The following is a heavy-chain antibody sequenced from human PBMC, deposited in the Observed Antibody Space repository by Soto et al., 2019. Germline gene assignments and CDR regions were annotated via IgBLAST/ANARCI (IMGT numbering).Heavy chain of an antibody. CDR3: AKSYSSNWYDYFDY. D-gene: IGHD6-13*01. Sequence: PGGSLRLSCAASGFTFSTYAMSWVRQAPGKGLEWVSAISGSGGSTYYADSVKGRFTISRDNSKNTLYLQMNSLRAEDTALYYCAKSYSSNWYDYFDYWGQGTLVTSPQ. CDR2: ISGSGGST. V-gene: IGHV3-23*01. CDR1: GFTFSTYA. J-gene: IGHJ4*02.